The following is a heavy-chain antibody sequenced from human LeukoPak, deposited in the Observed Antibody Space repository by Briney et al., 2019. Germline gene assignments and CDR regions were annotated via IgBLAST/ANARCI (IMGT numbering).Heavy chain of an antibody. D-gene: IGHD1-7*01. J-gene: IGHJ4*02. Sequence: SETLSLTCTVSGGSISSYYWNWIRQPPGKGLEWIGYMYYSGSTNYNPSLKSRVTISVDTSKNQFSLKLSSVTAADTAVYYCARDQGGTIDYWGQGTLVTVSS. CDR2: MYYSGST. CDR3: ARDQGGTIDY. CDR1: GGSISSYY. V-gene: IGHV4-59*01.